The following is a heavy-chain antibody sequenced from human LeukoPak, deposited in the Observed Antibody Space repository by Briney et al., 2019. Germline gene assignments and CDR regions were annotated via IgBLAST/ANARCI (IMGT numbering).Heavy chain of an antibody. CDR1: GESFRGYY. Sequence: PSETLSLTCAVYGESFRGYYWSWIRQPPGKGLEWIGEINHSGSTNYNPSLKSRVTISVDTSKNQFSLKLSSVTAADTAVYYCARGDDSSGYYYVNFDYWGQGTLVTVSS. CDR3: ARGDDSSGYYYVNFDY. V-gene: IGHV4-34*01. J-gene: IGHJ4*02. CDR2: INHSGST. D-gene: IGHD3-22*01.